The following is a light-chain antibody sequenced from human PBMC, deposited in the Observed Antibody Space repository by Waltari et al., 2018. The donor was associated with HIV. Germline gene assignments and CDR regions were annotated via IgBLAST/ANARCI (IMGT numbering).Light chain of an antibody. V-gene: IGLV2-14*03. J-gene: IGLJ2*01. CDR1: STDSRFNQH. CDR2: DLS. Sequence: QSALTQPASVSGFPGQSINISCTGISTDSRFNQHVSWYQQHPGNIPRLIIFDLSNRPSRMSAHFSGSRSGNSASLTISGLRSGDEAHYYCSSNRLDYTLIFGGGTKLTVL. CDR3: SSNRLDYTLI.